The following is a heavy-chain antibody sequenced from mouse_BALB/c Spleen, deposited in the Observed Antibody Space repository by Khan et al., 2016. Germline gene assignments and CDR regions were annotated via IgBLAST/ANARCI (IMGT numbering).Heavy chain of an antibody. CDR3: ARYRYYYGSSRYFDV. Sequence: QFQLVQSGPELKKPGKTVKISCKASGYTFTNYGMNWVKQAPGKGLKWMGWINTYSGESTYADDFKGRFAFSLETSANLAYLQFNNLQNEYTATYFCARYRYYYGSSRYFDVWGAGTTVTVSS. D-gene: IGHD1-1*01. CDR2: INTYSGES. CDR1: GYTFTNYG. V-gene: IGHV9-3-1*01. J-gene: IGHJ1*01.